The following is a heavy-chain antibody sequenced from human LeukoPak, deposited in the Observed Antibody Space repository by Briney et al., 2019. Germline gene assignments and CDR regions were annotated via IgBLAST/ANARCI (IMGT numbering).Heavy chain of an antibody. D-gene: IGHD1-20*01. J-gene: IGHJ4*02. CDR1: GFTVSGTY. CDR3: ARALNWKEYYFDF. CDR2: IYSGGST. Sequence: PGGSVRLSCEASGFTVSGTYMTWVRQAPGKGLEWVSVIYSGGSTYYAGSVKGRFIISRDNSKNTLYLHMNSLRAEDTAVYYCARALNWKEYYFDFWGQGALVTVSS. V-gene: IGHV3-66*01.